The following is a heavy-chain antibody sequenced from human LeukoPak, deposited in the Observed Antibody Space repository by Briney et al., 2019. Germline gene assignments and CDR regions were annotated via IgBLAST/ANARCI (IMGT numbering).Heavy chain of an antibody. CDR1: GGSISSYY. Sequence: ASETLSLTCTVSGGSISSYYWSWIRQPPGKGLEWIGYIYYSGSTNYNPSLKSRVTISVDTSKNQFSLKLSSVTAADTAVYYCARDFRGVDPWGQGTLVTVSS. J-gene: IGHJ5*02. CDR3: ARDFRGVDP. CDR2: IYYSGST. D-gene: IGHD3-16*01. V-gene: IGHV4-59*12.